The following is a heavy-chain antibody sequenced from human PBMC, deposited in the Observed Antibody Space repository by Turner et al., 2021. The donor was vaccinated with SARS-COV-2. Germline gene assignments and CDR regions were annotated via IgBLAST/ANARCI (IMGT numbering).Heavy chain of an antibody. Sequence: EVQLVESGGGLVKPVGSLRLSCAASDFTFSSYSMNWVRQAPGKGLEWVSSISSSSRYRYAADSVKGRFTISRDNAKNSLYLQMNSLRAEDTAVYYCARDRDDFWSGYHRHASDIWGQGTMVTVSS. CDR2: ISSSSRYR. D-gene: IGHD3-3*01. CDR1: DFTFSSYS. V-gene: IGHV3-21*01. J-gene: IGHJ3*02. CDR3: ARDRDDFWSGYHRHASDI.